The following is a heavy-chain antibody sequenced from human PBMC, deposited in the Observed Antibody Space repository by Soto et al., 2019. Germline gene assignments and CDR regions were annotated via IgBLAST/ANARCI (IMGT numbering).Heavy chain of an antibody. CDR1: GGTFGNSA. J-gene: IGHJ5*02. D-gene: IGHD3-3*01. Sequence: QVQLVQSGAEVKKPGSSVNVSCKTSGGTFGNSAVAWVRQAPGQGLEWRGGIVPLFGTANYAQKFQGRVTITAEDSTHTAYMERRSLRSVDTAVYYCTRDGAPEAAFWSSPWGGGRVDPWGHGTLVTVSS. CDR2: IVPLFGTA. V-gene: IGHV1-69*12. CDR3: TRDGAPEAAFWSSPWGGGRVDP.